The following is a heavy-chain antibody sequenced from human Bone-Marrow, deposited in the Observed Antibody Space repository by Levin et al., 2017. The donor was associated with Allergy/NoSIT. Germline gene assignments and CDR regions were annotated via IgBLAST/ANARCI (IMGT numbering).Heavy chain of an antibody. V-gene: IGHV1-2*02. CDR1: GYSFPGSY. CDR2: INCNSGDP. J-gene: IGHJ5*02. CDR3: AKAGGRSWFDP. D-gene: IGHD3-10*01. Sequence: ASVKVSCKTSGYSFPGSYIHWVRQAPGQGLEWMGRINCNSGDPKSTQKFQGRVAMTRDTSIGAAYMELSGLRADDAAVYFCAKAGGRSWFDPWGQGTLVTVSS.